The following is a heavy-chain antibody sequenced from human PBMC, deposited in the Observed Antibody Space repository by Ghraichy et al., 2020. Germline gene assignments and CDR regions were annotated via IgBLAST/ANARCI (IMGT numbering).Heavy chain of an antibody. CDR2: LSGSGGST. D-gene: IGHD2-2*02. CDR1: GFTFSSYA. CDR3: AKAAQYQLLYPYLRVGMYV. Sequence: LSLTCAASGFTFSSYAMRWVRQAPGKGLEWVSALSGSGGSTYTADSVKGRFTISRDNSKNTQYLQMNSLRAEDTAVYYCAKAAQYQLLYPYLRVGMYVWGQGTTVTVSS. J-gene: IGHJ6*02. V-gene: IGHV3-23*01.